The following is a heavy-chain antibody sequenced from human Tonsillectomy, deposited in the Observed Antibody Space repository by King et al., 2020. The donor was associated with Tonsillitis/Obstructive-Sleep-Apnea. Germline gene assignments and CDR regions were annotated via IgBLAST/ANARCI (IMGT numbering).Heavy chain of an antibody. Sequence: VQLQESGPGLVKPSETLSLTCSVSGGSISSYYWNWIRQPPGKGLEWIAYMYYSGSTNYNPSLKSRVTISIDTSKNQFSLKLNSVTAADTAVYYCARVMSEIRGDYIDYWGQGTLVTVSS. D-gene: IGHD3-10*01. V-gene: IGHV4-59*01. CDR3: ARVMSEIRGDYIDY. J-gene: IGHJ4*02. CDR2: MYYSGST. CDR1: GGSISSYY.